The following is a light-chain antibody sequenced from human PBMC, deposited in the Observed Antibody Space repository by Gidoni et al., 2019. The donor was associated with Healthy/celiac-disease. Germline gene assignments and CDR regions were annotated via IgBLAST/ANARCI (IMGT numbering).Light chain of an antibody. CDR1: QSISSY. Sequence: DIQMTQSPSSLSASVGDRVTITCRASQSISSYLNWYQQKPGKAPKLLIYAASSLQSGVPSRFSGSGSGTDFTLTISSLQPEDFATYYCQKSYSTFTWTFGQGTKVEIK. V-gene: IGKV1-39*01. J-gene: IGKJ1*01. CDR3: QKSYSTFTWT. CDR2: AAS.